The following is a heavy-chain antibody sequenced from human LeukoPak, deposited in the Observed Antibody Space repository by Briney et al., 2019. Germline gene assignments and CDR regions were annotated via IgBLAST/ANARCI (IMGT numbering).Heavy chain of an antibody. V-gene: IGHV3-21*01. Sequence: GGSLRLSCAASGFTFSTYTMNWVRQAPGKGLEWVSSISTRSAYIYFADSLKGRFTISRDNARKSLYLQMNSLRAEDTAVYYCARDLDCTGAHCTGSFAYWGQGTLVTVSS. CDR3: ARDLDCTGAHCTGSFAY. D-gene: IGHD2-8*02. J-gene: IGHJ4*02. CDR2: ISTRSAYI. CDR1: GFTFSTYT.